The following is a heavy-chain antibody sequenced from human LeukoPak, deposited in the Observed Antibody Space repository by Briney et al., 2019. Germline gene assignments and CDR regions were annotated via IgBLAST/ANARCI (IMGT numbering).Heavy chain of an antibody. V-gene: IGHV3-7*01. Sequence: GGSLRLSCAASGFTFSSYWMSWVRQAPGKGLEWLANIKQDGSEKYYVDSVKGRFTISRDNAQNSLYLQMNSLRADDTAVYYCARGDDHFDYWGQGTLVTVSS. CDR3: ARGDDHFDY. CDR2: IKQDGSEK. J-gene: IGHJ4*02. CDR1: GFTFSSYW.